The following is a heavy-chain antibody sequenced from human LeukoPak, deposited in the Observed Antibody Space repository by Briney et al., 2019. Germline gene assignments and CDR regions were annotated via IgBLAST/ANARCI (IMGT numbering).Heavy chain of an antibody. CDR1: GFTFSSYA. CDR2: ISGSGGST. Sequence: GGSLRLSCAASGFTFSSYAMSWARQAPGKGLEWVSAISGSGGSTYYADSVKGRFTISRDNSRNTLFLQMNSLRAEDTALFYCAKGDNNILTGYYNSFDSWGQGTLVTVSS. CDR3: AKGDNNILTGYYNSFDS. D-gene: IGHD3-9*01. V-gene: IGHV3-23*01. J-gene: IGHJ4*02.